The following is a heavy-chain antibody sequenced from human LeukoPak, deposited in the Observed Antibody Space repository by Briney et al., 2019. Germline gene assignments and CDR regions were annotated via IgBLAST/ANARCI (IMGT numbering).Heavy chain of an antibody. CDR2: IYYSGST. J-gene: IGHJ6*02. Sequence: SETLSLTCTVSGGSISSYYWSWVRQPPGKGLEWIGYIYYSGSTNYNPSLKSRVTISVDTSKNQFSLKLSSVTAADTAVYYCARLVVVAANYYYYGMDVWGQGTTVTVSS. CDR3: ARLVVVAANYYYYGMDV. D-gene: IGHD2-15*01. CDR1: GGSISSYY. V-gene: IGHV4-59*01.